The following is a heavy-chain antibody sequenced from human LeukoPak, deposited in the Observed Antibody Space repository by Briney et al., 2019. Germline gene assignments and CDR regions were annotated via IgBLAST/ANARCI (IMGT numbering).Heavy chain of an antibody. J-gene: IGHJ4*02. CDR3: ARGRRPY. Sequence: ASETLSLTCAVYGGSFSGYYLSWIRQPPGKGLEWIGEINHSGSTNYNPSLKSRVTISVDTSKNQFSLKLSSVTAADTAVYYCARGRRPYWGQGTLVTVSS. V-gene: IGHV4-34*01. D-gene: IGHD6-6*01. CDR1: GGSFSGYY. CDR2: INHSGST.